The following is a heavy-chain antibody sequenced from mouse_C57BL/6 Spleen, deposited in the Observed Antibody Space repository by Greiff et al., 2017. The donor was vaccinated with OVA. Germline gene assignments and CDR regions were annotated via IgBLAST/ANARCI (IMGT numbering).Heavy chain of an antibody. V-gene: IGHV1-69*01. Sequence: QVQLKESGAELVRPGTSVKLSCKASGYTFTSYWMHWVKQRPGQGLEWIGEIDPSDSYTNYNQKFKGKSTLTVDKSSSTAYMQLSSLTSEDSAVYYCARFETGFDYWGQGTTLTVSS. CDR2: IDPSDSYT. D-gene: IGHD4-1*01. CDR3: ARFETGFDY. J-gene: IGHJ2*01. CDR1: GYTFTSYW.